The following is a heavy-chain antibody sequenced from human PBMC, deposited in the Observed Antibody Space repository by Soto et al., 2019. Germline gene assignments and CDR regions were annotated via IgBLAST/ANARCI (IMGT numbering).Heavy chain of an antibody. J-gene: IGHJ4*02. D-gene: IGHD3-9*01. CDR2: ISGDGVTT. CDR1: GFPFSSYW. CDR3: AREYYGLLTGYYTDY. Sequence: EVQLVESGGDLVQRGGSLRLSCAASGFPFSSYWMHWVRHTPGKGLDWVARISGDGVTTYYADSVTGRFTVSRDNAKNTLSLQIRGPRAEDTAVDNCAREYYGLLTGYYTDYWGQGTLVSVSS. V-gene: IGHV3-74*01.